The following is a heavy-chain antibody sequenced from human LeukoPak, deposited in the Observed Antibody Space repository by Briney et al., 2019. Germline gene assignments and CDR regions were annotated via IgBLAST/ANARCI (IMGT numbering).Heavy chain of an antibody. CDR1: GYTFTGYY. V-gene: IGHV1-2*02. Sequence: GASVKVSCKASGYTFTGYYMHWVRQAPGQGLEWMGWINPNSGGTNYAQKFQGRVTMTRDTSISTAYMELSRLRSDDTAAYYCARAGPMVYADLDYWGQGTLVTVSS. CDR3: ARAGPMVYADLDY. J-gene: IGHJ4*02. CDR2: INPNSGGT. D-gene: IGHD2-8*01.